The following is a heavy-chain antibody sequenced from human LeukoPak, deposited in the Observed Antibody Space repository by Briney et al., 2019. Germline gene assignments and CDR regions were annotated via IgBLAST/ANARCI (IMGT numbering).Heavy chain of an antibody. CDR2: INPNSGGT. Sequence: SVKVSCKASGYTFTGYYMHWVRQAPGQGLEWMGWINPNSGGTNYAQKFQGRVTMTRDTSISTAYMELSRLRSDDTAVYYCARVEVGATRELDYRGQGTLVTVSS. CDR3: ARVEVGATRELDY. D-gene: IGHD1-26*01. V-gene: IGHV1-2*02. CDR1: GYTFTGYY. J-gene: IGHJ4*02.